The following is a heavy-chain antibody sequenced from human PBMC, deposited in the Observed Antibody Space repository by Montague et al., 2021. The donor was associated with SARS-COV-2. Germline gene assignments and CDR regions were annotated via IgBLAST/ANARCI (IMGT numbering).Heavy chain of an antibody. J-gene: IGHJ4*02. Sequence: SDTLSLTCTVSGGSLSSSSYYWGWIRQPPGKGLEWVGSFFYSGSTYYNPSLKSRVTISVDTSKNQFSLKLSSVTAADTAVYYCARPQQQLAFDYWGQGTLVTVSS. CDR1: GGSLSSSSYY. CDR3: ARPQQQLAFDY. D-gene: IGHD6-13*01. V-gene: IGHV4-39*01. CDR2: FFYSGST.